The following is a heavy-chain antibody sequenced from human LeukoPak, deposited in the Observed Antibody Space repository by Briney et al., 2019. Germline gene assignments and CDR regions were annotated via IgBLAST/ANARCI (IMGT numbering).Heavy chain of an antibody. Sequence: GESLRLSCAASGFTFSRYWMSWARQAPGQGLEWVATIKQDGSETYYVDSVKGRFTISRDNAKNSLHLQMNSLRAEDAAVFYCARMDYYTSGTYTYPNFDYWGQGTLVTVSS. CDR3: ARMDYYTSGTYTYPNFDY. CDR2: IKQDGSET. J-gene: IGHJ4*02. D-gene: IGHD3-10*01. V-gene: IGHV3-7*03. CDR1: GFTFSRYW.